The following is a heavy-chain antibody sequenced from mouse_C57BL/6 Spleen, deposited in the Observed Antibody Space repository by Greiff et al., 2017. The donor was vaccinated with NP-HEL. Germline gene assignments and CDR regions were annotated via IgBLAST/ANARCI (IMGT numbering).Heavy chain of an antibody. CDR3: ARGGYDGYYGYFDV. D-gene: IGHD2-3*01. V-gene: IGHV1-76*01. CDR1: GYTFTDYY. J-gene: IGHJ1*03. CDR2: IYPGSGNT. Sequence: QVQLQQSGAELVRPGASVKLSCKASGYTFTDYYINWVKQRPGQGLEWIARIYPGSGNTYYNEKFKGKATLTAEKSSSTAYMQLSSLTSEDSAVYFCARGGYDGYYGYFDVWGTGTTVTVSS.